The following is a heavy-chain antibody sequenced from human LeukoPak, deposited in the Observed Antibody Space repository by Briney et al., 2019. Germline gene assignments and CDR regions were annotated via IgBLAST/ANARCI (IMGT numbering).Heavy chain of an antibody. CDR3: AKDPGCSSTSCYKDGAFDI. CDR2: ISGSGGST. Sequence: PGGSLRLSCAASGFTFSSYAMSWVREAPGEGLECVSAISGSGGSTYYADSVKGRLTNSLDNSMNKLYLQMNSLRAEDTAVYYCAKDPGCSSTSCYKDGAFDIWGQGTMVTVSS. J-gene: IGHJ3*02. V-gene: IGHV3-23*01. D-gene: IGHD2-2*02. CDR1: GFTFSSYA.